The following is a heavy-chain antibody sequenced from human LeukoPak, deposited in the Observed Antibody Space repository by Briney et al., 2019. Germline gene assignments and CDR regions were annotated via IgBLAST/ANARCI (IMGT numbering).Heavy chain of an antibody. CDR2: IYSGGST. D-gene: IGHD6-19*01. CDR1: GFTVSSNY. Sequence: PGGSLRLSCAASGFTVSSNYMTWVRQAPGKGLEWVSVIYSGGSTYYADSVKGRFTISRDNAKNSLYLQMNSLRAEDTAVYYCATMGSSGWFDYWGQGTLVTVSS. J-gene: IGHJ4*02. CDR3: ATMGSSGWFDY. V-gene: IGHV3-66*01.